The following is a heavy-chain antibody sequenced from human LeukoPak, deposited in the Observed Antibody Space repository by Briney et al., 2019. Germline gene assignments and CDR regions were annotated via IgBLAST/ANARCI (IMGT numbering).Heavy chain of an antibody. CDR2: MNPNSGNT. CDR3: ARVELAGYNADY. CDR1: GYTFTCYD. Sequence: ASVKVSCKASGYTFTCYDINWVRQATGQGLEWMGWMNPNSGNTGYAQKFQGRVTMTRNTSISTAYMELSSLRSEDTAVYYCARVELAGYNADYWGQGTLVTVSS. J-gene: IGHJ4*02. D-gene: IGHD5-24*01. V-gene: IGHV1-8*01.